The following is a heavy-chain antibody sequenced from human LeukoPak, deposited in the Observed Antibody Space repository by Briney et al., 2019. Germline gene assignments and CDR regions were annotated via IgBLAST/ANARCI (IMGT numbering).Heavy chain of an antibody. CDR2: INHSGST. D-gene: IGHD6-13*01. CDR1: GGSFSGDY. Sequence: PSETLSLTCAVYGGSFSGDYWSWIRQPPGKGLEWVGEINHSGSTNYNPSLKSRVSISLDSSKNQFSLKLSSVTAADTAVYYCARAYSSSWYFNWFDPWGQGTLVTVSS. V-gene: IGHV4-34*01. CDR3: ARAYSSSWYFNWFDP. J-gene: IGHJ5*02.